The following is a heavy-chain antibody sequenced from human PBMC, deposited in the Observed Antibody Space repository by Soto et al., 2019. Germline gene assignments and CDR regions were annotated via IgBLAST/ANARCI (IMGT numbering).Heavy chain of an antibody. D-gene: IGHD6-13*01. V-gene: IGHV4-31*03. J-gene: IGHJ4*02. CDR3: ARSQLTGYGSRRNYFDY. CDR1: GGSISSGGYY. Sequence: QVPLQESGPGLVKPSPTLSLTCTVSGGSISSGGYYWGWLRQHPGKGLEWIGYLNYSGGTYYNPSLKSRVTISLDTSMNQFSLKLSSVTAADTAVYYCARSQLTGYGSRRNYFDYWGQGTLVTVSS. CDR2: LNYSGGT.